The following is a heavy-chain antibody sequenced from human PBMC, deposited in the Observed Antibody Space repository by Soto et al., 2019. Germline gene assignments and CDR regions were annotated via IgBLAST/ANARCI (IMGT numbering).Heavy chain of an antibody. D-gene: IGHD2-15*01. CDR2: IDWDDDK. CDR1: GFSLSTSGMC. Sequence: GSGPTLVNPTQTLTLTCTFSGFSLSTSGMCVSWIRQPPGKALEWLALIDWDDDKYYSTSLKTRLTISKDTSKNQVVLTMTNMDPVDTATYYCARNGGGGSCYSDYYYGMDVWGQGTTVTVSS. J-gene: IGHJ6*02. V-gene: IGHV2-70*01. CDR3: ARNGGGGSCYSDYYYGMDV.